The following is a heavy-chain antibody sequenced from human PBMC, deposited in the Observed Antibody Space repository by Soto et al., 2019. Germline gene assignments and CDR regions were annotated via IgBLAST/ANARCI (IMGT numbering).Heavy chain of an antibody. Sequence: QVQLVQSGAEEKKPGASVKVSCKASGYTFISYAMHWVRQAPGQSLEWMGWINPGNGDTKYSQTLQGRVTVTRDTSASTAYMELTSLSSVDTAVYYCAAGGGGSRYWGQGTLVTVSS. V-gene: IGHV1-3*05. J-gene: IGHJ4*02. CDR3: AAGGGGSRY. D-gene: IGHD2-15*01. CDR1: GYTFISYA. CDR2: INPGNGDT.